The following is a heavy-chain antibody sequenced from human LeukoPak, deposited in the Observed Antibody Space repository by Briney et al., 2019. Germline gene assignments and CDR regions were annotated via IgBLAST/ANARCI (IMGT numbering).Heavy chain of an antibody. CDR3: ARHLRSYNFDS. CDR1: GGAIRSYY. CDR2: IYYSGST. D-gene: IGHD3-10*01. J-gene: IGHJ4*02. Sequence: SETLSLTCTVSGGAIRSYYWSWIRRPPGKGLEWIGYIYYSGSTNYNPSLKSRVTISVDTSKNQYSLKLSSVTAADTAVYYCARHLRSYNFDSWGQGTLVTVSS. V-gene: IGHV4-59*01.